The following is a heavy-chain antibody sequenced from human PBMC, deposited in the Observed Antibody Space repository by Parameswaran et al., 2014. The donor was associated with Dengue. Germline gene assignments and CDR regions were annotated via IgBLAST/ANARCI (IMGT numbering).Heavy chain of an antibody. CDR2: IYYSGNT. V-gene: IGHV4-59*13. D-gene: IGHD2-15*01. J-gene: IGHJ6*02. CDR3: ARGPRSEGALCIGVSCYSRFLYYYGMDV. Sequence: RWIRQPQGRGLEWIGYIYYSGNTNYNPSLKSRVTISLDTSKNQFSLKLNSVTAADTAVYYCARGPRSEGALCIGVSCYSRFLYYYGMDVWGQGTTVTVSS.